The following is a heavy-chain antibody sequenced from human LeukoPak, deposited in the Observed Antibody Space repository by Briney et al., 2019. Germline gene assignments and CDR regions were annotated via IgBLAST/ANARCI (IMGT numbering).Heavy chain of an antibody. V-gene: IGHV3-23*01. CDR3: AKEGRTTWYRGWFDS. Sequence: PGGSLRLSCAASGFTFSSYWMHWVRQAPGKGLEWVSAISDSDDTTDYADSVKGRFTISRDNSKNTLYLQMNSLRAADTAVYYCAKEGRTTWYRGWFDSWGQGTLVIVSS. CDR2: ISDSDDTT. CDR1: GFTFSSYW. D-gene: IGHD6-13*01. J-gene: IGHJ5*01.